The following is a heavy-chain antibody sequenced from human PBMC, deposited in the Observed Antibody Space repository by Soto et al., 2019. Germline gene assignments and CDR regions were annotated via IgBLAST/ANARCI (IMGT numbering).Heavy chain of an antibody. CDR2: ISGSGGST. CDR3: AKDGAKTYYGPVTYFDY. V-gene: IGHV3-23*01. Sequence: GGSLRLSCAASGFTFSSYAMSWVRQAPGKGLEWVSAISGSGGSTYYADSVKGRFTISRDNSKNTLYLQMNSLRAEDTAVYYYAKDGAKTYYGPVTYFDYWGQGTLVTVSS. D-gene: IGHD4-17*01. J-gene: IGHJ4*02. CDR1: GFTFSSYA.